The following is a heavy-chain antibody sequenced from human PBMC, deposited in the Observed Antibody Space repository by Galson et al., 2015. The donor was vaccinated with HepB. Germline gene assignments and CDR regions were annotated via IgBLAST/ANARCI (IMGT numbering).Heavy chain of an antibody. D-gene: IGHD1/OR15-1a*01. Sequence: QSGAEVIKPGESPRISCTGSEASFHNHWIAWVRQMPGKGLEWKRIIYPGDAQMGYRPTFQGQGTMSEDTSVNTVYLQWSSLKASDTAVYYYSIHVHNNRWSYFDSRGQATPVTVSS. CDR3: SIHVHNNRWSYFDS. CDR1: EASFHNHW. CDR2: IYPGDAQM. J-gene: IGHJ4*02. V-gene: IGHV5-51*01.